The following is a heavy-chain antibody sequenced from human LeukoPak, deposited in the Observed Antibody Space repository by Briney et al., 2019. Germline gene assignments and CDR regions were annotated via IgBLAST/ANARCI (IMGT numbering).Heavy chain of an antibody. V-gene: IGHV4-34*01. D-gene: IGHD6-19*01. CDR3: ARSQQWLVRGIFDY. Sequence: TSETLSLTCAVYGGSFSGYYWSWIRQPPGKGLEWIGEINHSGSTNYNPSLKSRVTISVDTSKNQFSLKLSSVTAADTAVYYCARSQQWLVRGIFDYWGQGTLVTVSS. CDR2: INHSGST. CDR1: GGSFSGYY. J-gene: IGHJ4*02.